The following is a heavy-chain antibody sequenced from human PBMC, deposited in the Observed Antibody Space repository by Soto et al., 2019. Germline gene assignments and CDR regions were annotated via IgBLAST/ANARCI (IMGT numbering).Heavy chain of an antibody. CDR1: GYSFTDYH. CDR3: ARGDSTDCSNGVCSFFYNHDMDV. CDR2: INPKSGGT. J-gene: IGHJ6*02. D-gene: IGHD2-8*01. Sequence: GASVKVSCKTSGYSFTDYHIHWVRQAPGQGLEWLGRINPKSGGTSTAQKFQGWVTMTTDTSISTASMELTRLTSDDTAIYYCARGDSTDCSNGVCSFFYNHDMDVWGQGTTVTVSS. V-gene: IGHV1-2*04.